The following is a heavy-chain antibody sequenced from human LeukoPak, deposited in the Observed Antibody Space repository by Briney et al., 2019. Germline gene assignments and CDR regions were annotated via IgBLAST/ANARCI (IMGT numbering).Heavy chain of an antibody. CDR2: IYSGGST. D-gene: IGHD2-15*01. J-gene: IGHJ4*02. V-gene: IGHV3-66*01. CDR3: ARSVRGGKVYYFDY. Sequence: QAGGSLRLSCAASGFTFSSYAMSWVRQAPGKGLEWVSVIYSGGSTYYADSVKGRFTISRDNSKNTLYLQMNSLRAEDTAVYYCARSVRGGKVYYFDYWGQGTLVTVSS. CDR1: GFTFSSYA.